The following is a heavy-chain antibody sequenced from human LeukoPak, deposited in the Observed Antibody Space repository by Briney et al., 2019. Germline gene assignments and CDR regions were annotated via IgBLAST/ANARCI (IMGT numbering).Heavy chain of an antibody. CDR3: ARHAKATANQHFDH. V-gene: IGHV4-59*08. Sequence: PSETLSLTCTVSGGSISSYYWSWIRQPPGKGLEWIGYVYYSGGTNYNPPLKSRVTISVDTSKKQLSLKVTSVTAADTAVYYCARHAKATANQHFDHWGQGTLVTVSS. J-gene: IGHJ4*02. CDR1: GGSISSYY. D-gene: IGHD5-24*01. CDR2: VYYSGGT.